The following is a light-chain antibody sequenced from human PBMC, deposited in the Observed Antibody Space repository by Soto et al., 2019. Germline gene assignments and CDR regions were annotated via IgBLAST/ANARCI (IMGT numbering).Light chain of an antibody. CDR2: GAS. J-gene: IGKJ5*01. Sequence: EIVLTQSPGTLSLSPGERATLSCRASESVRSSYLAWYQQKPGQAPRLLIYGASSRATGIPDRFSGRGSGTDFTLTISRLEPEDFAVYYCQQRSNWPSITFGQGTRLEIK. CDR1: ESVRSSY. CDR3: QQRSNWPSIT. V-gene: IGKV3D-20*02.